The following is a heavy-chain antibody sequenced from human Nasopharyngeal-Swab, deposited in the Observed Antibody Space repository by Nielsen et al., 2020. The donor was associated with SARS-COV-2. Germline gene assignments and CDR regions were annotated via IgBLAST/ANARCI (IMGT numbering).Heavy chain of an antibody. D-gene: IGHD2-2*01. CDR3: AGDRDYAGAFDI. Sequence: GASLKISCAASGFTFSSYWMSWVRQAPGKGLEWVANIKQDGSEKYYVDSVKGRFTISRDNAKNSLYLQMNSLRAEDTAVYYCAGDRDYAGAFDIWGQGTMVTVSS. J-gene: IGHJ3*02. CDR1: GFTFSSYW. V-gene: IGHV3-7*01. CDR2: IKQDGSEK.